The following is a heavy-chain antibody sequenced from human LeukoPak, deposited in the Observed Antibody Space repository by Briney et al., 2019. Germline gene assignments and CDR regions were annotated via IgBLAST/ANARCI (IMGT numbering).Heavy chain of an antibody. D-gene: IGHD6-19*01. Sequence: PGGSLRLSCAASGFSFSSYAIHWVRQAPGKGLECMAVISHDGNRRYYADSVKGRFTISRDNSKNTLYLQMNSLRAEDTAVYYCARTNIHGGIAVSYFDYWGQGTLVTVSS. J-gene: IGHJ4*02. V-gene: IGHV3-30*04. CDR3: ARTNIHGGIAVSYFDY. CDR2: ISHDGNRR. CDR1: GFSFSSYA.